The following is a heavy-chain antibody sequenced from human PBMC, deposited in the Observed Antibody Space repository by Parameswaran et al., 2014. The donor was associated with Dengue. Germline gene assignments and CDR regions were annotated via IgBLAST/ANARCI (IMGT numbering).Heavy chain of an antibody. CDR2: INPSGGST. Sequence: WVRQAPGQGLEWMGIINPSGGSTSYAQKFQGRVTMTRDTSTSTVYMELSSLRSEDTAVYYCARERYSSSEGMDAWGQGTTVTVSS. V-gene: IGHV1-46*01. D-gene: IGHD6-6*01. CDR3: ARERYSSSEGMDA. J-gene: IGHJ6*02.